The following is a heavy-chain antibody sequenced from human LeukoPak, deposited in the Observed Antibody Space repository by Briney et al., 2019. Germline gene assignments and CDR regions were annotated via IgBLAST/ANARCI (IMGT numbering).Heavy chain of an antibody. Sequence: SETLSLTCPVSGGSISRYYWSWIRQPAGKGLEWIGRIYTSGNTNYNPSLKSRVTMSTDTSKNQFSLKLSSVTAADTAVYYCARGAETTSFDSWGQGTLVTVSS. J-gene: IGHJ4*02. CDR1: GGSISRYY. CDR2: IYTSGNT. D-gene: IGHD1-7*01. V-gene: IGHV4-4*07. CDR3: ARGAETTSFDS.